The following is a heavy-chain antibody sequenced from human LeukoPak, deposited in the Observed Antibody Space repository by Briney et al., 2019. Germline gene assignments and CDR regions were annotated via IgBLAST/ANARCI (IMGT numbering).Heavy chain of an antibody. CDR3: ARLPRPHAHADY. V-gene: IGHV5-51*01. CDR2: IYPGDSDT. CDR1: GYSFISYW. Sequence: PGESLKIPWKGSGYSFISYWIGGVGQMPGKGLEWMGIIYPGDSDTRYSPSFQGQVTTSADKSIRPAYLQWSSLQPSNPATYYCARLPRPHAHADYWGQGTLVTVSS. J-gene: IGHJ4*02.